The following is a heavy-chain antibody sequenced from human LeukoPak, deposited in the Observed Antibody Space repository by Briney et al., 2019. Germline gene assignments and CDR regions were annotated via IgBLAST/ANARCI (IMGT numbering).Heavy chain of an antibody. CDR1: GFTFSDYY. J-gene: IGHJ4*02. Sequence: GSLRLSCGASGFTFSDYYMSWIRQAPGKGLEWVSYISSSGRSIYYADSVKGRFTISRDNSKNTLYLQMNSLRAEDTAVYYCASSLVVVIGSDYWGQGTLVTVSS. D-gene: IGHD3-22*01. CDR3: ASSLVVVIGSDY. V-gene: IGHV3-11*04. CDR2: ISSSGRSI.